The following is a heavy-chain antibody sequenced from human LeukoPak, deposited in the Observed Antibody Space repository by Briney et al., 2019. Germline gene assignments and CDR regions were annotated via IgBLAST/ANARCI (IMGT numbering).Heavy chain of an antibody. CDR1: GFTFSSYG. J-gene: IGHJ4*02. CDR2: ISYDGSNK. Sequence: GGSLRLSCAASGFTFSSYGMHWVRQAPGKGLEWVAVISYDGSNKYYADSVKGRFTISRDNSKNTLYLQMNSLRAEDTAVYYCAKDTLDMLTGYQQYFDYWGRGTLVTVSS. D-gene: IGHD3-9*01. V-gene: IGHV3-30*18. CDR3: AKDTLDMLTGYQQYFDY.